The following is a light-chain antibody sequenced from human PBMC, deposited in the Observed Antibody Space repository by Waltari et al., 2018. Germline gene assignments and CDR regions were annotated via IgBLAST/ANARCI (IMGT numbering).Light chain of an antibody. CDR1: QSLLQRNEYNN. V-gene: IGKV2-28*01. CDR2: LGS. CDR3: MQTLLTPTT. Sequence: DIVMTQSPLSLPVTPVEPASISCSSSQSLLQRNEYNNLDCYLQKPGQSPQLLIYLGSNRASGVPDRFSGSGSGTDFTLKISRVEAEDVGIYYCMQTLLTPTTFGQGTKVEIK. J-gene: IGKJ1*01.